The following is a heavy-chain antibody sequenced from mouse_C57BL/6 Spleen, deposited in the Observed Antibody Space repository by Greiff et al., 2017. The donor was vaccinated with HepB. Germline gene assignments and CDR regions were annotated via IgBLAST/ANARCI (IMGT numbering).Heavy chain of an antibody. D-gene: IGHD1-3*01. Sequence: EVQLVESGAELVRPGASVKLSCTASGFNIKDDYMHWVKQRPEQGLEWIGWIDPENGDTEYASKFQGKATITADTSSNTAYLQLSSLTSEDTAVYYCTANSGNFDVWGTGTTVTVSS. CDR1: GFNIKDDY. CDR2: IDPENGDT. CDR3: TANSGNFDV. V-gene: IGHV14-4*01. J-gene: IGHJ1*03.